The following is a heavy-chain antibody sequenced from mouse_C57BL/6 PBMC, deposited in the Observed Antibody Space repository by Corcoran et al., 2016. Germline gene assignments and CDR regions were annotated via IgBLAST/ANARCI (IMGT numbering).Heavy chain of an antibody. CDR3: ARLSTMVTTRYFDV. J-gene: IGHJ1*03. CDR1: GISLSTSGMG. CDR2: IYWDDDK. Sequence: QVTRTESGHGILQSSQTLSRTCSVSGISLSTSGMGVSWIRQPSGKGLEWLAHIYWDDDKRYNPYLKSRITISKDTSIKQVFLKITSVDTSDTATYYCARLSTMVTTRYFDVWGTGTTVTVS. D-gene: IGHD2-2*01. V-gene: IGHV8-12*01.